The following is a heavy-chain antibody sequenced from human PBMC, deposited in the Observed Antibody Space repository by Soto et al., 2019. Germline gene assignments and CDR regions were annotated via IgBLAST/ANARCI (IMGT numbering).Heavy chain of an antibody. CDR2: IYHSGST. CDR1: GGSISSSNW. D-gene: IGHD2-2*02. Sequence: SETLSLTCAVSGGSISSSNWWSWVRQPPGKGLEWIGEIYHSGSTNYNPSLKSRVTISVDKSKNQFSLKLSSVTAADTAVYYCARRRPTGYCSSTRCYKGWFDHWGQGTLVTVSS. CDR3: ARRRPTGYCSSTRCYKGWFDH. V-gene: IGHV4-4*02. J-gene: IGHJ5*02.